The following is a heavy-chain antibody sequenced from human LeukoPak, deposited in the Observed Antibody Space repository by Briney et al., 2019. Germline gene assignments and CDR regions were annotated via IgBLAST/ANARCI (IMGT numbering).Heavy chain of an antibody. Sequence: SETLSLTCTVSGGSISSYYWSWIRQPPGKGLEWIGYIYYSGSTNYNPSLKSRVTISVDTSKNQFSLKLSSVTAADTAVYYCARTHSYFDYWGQGTLVTVSS. CDR1: GGSISSYY. V-gene: IGHV4-59*01. CDR3: ARTHSYFDY. CDR2: IYYSGST. J-gene: IGHJ4*02.